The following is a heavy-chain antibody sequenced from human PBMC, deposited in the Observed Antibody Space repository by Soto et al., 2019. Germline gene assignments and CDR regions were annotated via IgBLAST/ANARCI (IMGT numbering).Heavy chain of an antibody. Sequence: SVKVSCKASGGTFSSYAISWVRQAPGQGLEWMGGIIPIFGTANYAQKFQGRVTITADESTSTAHMELSSLRSEDTAVYYCARDVETMVRGVTYYYMDVWGKGTTVTVSS. J-gene: IGHJ6*03. CDR2: IIPIFGTA. CDR3: ARDVETMVRGVTYYYMDV. CDR1: GGTFSSYA. V-gene: IGHV1-69*13. D-gene: IGHD3-10*01.